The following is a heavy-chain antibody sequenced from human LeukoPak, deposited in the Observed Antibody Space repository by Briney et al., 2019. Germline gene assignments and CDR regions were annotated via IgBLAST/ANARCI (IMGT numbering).Heavy chain of an antibody. CDR3: TRPSYDSSVSGVVY. Sequence: GGSLRHSCATSGFTFSGSAIHWVRQASGKGLEWVGRIRSKANSYATTDAASVKGRFTISRDDSKNTAYLQMNSLKTEDTAVYYCTRPSYDSSVSGVVYWGQGTLVTVSS. CDR1: GFTFSGSA. CDR2: IRSKANSYAT. J-gene: IGHJ4*02. D-gene: IGHD3-22*01. V-gene: IGHV3-73*01.